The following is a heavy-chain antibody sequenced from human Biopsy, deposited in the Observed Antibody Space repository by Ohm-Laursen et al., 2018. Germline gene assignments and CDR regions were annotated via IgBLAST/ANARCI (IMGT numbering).Heavy chain of an antibody. V-gene: IGHV4-39*01. CDR2: IFYRGST. CDR1: GGSISNNNSY. Sequence: SETLSLTCPVSGGSISNNNSYWGWSRQPPGKGVEWIGSIFYRGSTHYKPTLKSRINISQDTSKNQLSLKLNSVTAADTAVYYCARDYDTSGYYYVSWGQGTLVTVSS. CDR3: ARDYDTSGYYYVS. D-gene: IGHD3-22*01. J-gene: IGHJ5*02.